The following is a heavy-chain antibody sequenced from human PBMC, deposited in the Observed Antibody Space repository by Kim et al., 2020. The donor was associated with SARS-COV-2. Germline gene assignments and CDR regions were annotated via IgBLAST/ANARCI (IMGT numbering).Heavy chain of an antibody. CDR2: VNPNSGGT. J-gene: IGHJ4*02. CDR3: VRGAAAAGILC. D-gene: IGHD6-13*01. V-gene: IGHV1-2*02. Sequence: ASVKVSCKASGFPFTGYLMHWVRQTPGQGLEWMGWVNPNSGGTKYAQKFQGRVTLTRDTSISTAYMELTSLTSDDTAVYYCVRGAAAAGILCWGQGTLVT. CDR1: GFPFTGYL.